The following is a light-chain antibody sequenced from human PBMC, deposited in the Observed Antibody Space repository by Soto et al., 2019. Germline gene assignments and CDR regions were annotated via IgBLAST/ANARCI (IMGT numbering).Light chain of an antibody. CDR1: SSDVGGYNF. CDR3: ASYAGSGNGV. V-gene: IGLV2-8*01. Sequence: QSALTQPPSASGSPGQSVTISCTGTSSDVGGYNFVSWLQQHPGKAPKLMIYDVTKRPSGVPDRFSGSKSGNAASLTVSGLQAEDEADYYCASYAGSGNGVFGGGTKVTVL. J-gene: IGLJ3*02. CDR2: DVT.